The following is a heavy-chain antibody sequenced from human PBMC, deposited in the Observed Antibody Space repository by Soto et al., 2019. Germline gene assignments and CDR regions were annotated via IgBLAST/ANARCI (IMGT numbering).Heavy chain of an antibody. D-gene: IGHD2-8*02. Sequence: SETLSPTSSVYARSFSGYDWTWIRQPPGTGLEWIEEINNRGSSNYNPSLKSRVTISVDTAKNQFSLKLTSVTAADTAVYYCARDKITGLFDYWGQGTLVTVSS. CDR2: INNRGSS. CDR1: ARSFSGYD. CDR3: ARDKITGLFDY. J-gene: IGHJ4*02. V-gene: IGHV4-34*01.